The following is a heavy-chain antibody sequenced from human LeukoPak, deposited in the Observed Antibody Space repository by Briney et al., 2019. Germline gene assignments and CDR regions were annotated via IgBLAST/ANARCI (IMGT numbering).Heavy chain of an antibody. V-gene: IGHV3-11*04. CDR3: ARVSRTYNYYDSSGYYDIDY. Sequence: TGGSLRLSCAASGFTFSDYYMSWIRQAPGKGLEWVSYISSSGSTIYYADSVKGRFTFSRDNAKNSLYLQMNSLRAEDTAVYYCARVSRTYNYYDSSGYYDIDYWGQGTLVTVSS. CDR2: ISSSGSTI. D-gene: IGHD3-22*01. J-gene: IGHJ4*02. CDR1: GFTFSDYY.